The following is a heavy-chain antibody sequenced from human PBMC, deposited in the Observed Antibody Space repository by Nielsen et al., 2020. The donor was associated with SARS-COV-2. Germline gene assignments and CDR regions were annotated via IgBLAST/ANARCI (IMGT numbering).Heavy chain of an antibody. CDR2: FDPEDGET. CDR3: ATIRITIFGVVYGRDV. CDR1: GYTLTELS. Sequence: ASVKVSCKVSGYTLTELSMHRVRQAPGKGLEWMGGFDPEDGETIYAQKFQGRVTMTEDTSTDTAYMELSSLRSEDTAVYYCATIRITIFGVVYGRDVWGQGTTVTVSS. J-gene: IGHJ6*02. V-gene: IGHV1-24*01. D-gene: IGHD3-3*01.